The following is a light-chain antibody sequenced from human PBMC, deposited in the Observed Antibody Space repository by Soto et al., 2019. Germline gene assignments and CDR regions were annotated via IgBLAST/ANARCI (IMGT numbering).Light chain of an antibody. CDR3: QQRSNWPPSMT. CDR2: DTS. CDR1: QSVSSY. V-gene: IGKV3-11*01. J-gene: IGKJ5*01. Sequence: EIVLTHSPATLSLSPVERATLSFSASQSVSSYLAWYQQKPGQAPRLLIYDTSSRATGIPARFSGSGSGADFTLTITSLEPEDFAVYYCQQRSNWPPSMTFGQGTRLEIK.